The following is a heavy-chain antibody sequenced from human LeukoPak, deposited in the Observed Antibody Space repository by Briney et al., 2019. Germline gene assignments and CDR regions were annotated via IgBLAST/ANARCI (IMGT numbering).Heavy chain of an antibody. Sequence: PSGTLSLTCAVSGGSISSSNWWSWVRQPPGKGLEWIGEIYHSGSTNYNPSLKSRVTISVDKSKNQFSLKLSSVTAADTAVYYCARLKRGAAGTLDYWGQGTLVTVSS. V-gene: IGHV4-4*02. J-gene: IGHJ4*02. CDR2: IYHSGST. D-gene: IGHD6-13*01. CDR3: ARLKRGAAGTLDY. CDR1: GGSISSSNW.